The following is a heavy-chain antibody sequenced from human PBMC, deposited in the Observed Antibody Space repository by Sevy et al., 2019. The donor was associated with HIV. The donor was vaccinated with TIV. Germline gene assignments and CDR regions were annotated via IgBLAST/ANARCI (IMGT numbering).Heavy chain of an antibody. CDR3: AFSGNLWPYNWFDP. D-gene: IGHD6-25*01. J-gene: IGHJ5*02. CDR1: GPGLIFSNFG. CDR2: VSSDGTYK. V-gene: IGHV3-30*03. Sequence: GGSLRLSCAASGPGLIFSNFGVHWVRQIPGKGLESVATVSSDGTYKYYADSLKDRFTISRDNSRNTVDLQMTSLRPDDAGHYFCAFSGNLWPYNWFDPWGQGTLVTVSS.